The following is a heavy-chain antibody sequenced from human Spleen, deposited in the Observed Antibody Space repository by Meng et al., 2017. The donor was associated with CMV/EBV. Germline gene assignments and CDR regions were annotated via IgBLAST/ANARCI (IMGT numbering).Heavy chain of an antibody. CDR1: NGPFSGYY. V-gene: IGHV4-34*01. D-gene: IGHD4-17*01. CDR2: IDHSGST. J-gene: IGHJ4*02. Sequence: SETLSLTCAVYNGPFSGYYWTWIRQPPGKGLEWIGEIDHSGSTNYNPSLKSRVTISVDTSKNQFSLKLSSVTAADTAVYYCARGHYGDYEDYFDYWGQGTLVTVSS. CDR3: ARGHYGDYEDYFDY.